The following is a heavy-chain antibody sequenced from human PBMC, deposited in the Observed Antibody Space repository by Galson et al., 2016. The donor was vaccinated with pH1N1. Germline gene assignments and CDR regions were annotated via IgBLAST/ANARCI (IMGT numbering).Heavy chain of an antibody. Sequence: SLRLSCAASGFISSDYWRSWVRQAPGKGLEWVAKINQDGSRKYYVDSMKGRCTISRDNAENSLSLQMNSLRVEDTALYYCATEDYYTSLYWGQGILVTVSS. CDR3: ATEDYYTSLY. CDR2: INQDGSRK. D-gene: IGHD1-26*01. V-gene: IGHV3-7*01. CDR1: GFISSDYW. J-gene: IGHJ4*02.